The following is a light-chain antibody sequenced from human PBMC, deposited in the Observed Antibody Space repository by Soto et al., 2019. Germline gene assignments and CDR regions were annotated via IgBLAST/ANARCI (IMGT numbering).Light chain of an antibody. J-gene: IGKJ2*01. V-gene: IGKV4-1*01. CDR3: QQYFSIPMFT. CDR1: QNALFSASNKNY. CDR2: WAS. Sequence: DVVLTQSPDSLAMSLGETATITCKTSQNALFSASNKNYIAWYRRRPGQPLKLLFYWASTRASGVPERFSGSGSGTDFTLTISNLQPDDAATYYCQQYFSIPMFTFAQGTKLQIK.